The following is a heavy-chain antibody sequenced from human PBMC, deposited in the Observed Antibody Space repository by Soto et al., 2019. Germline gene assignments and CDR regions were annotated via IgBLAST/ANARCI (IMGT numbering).Heavy chain of an antibody. J-gene: IGHJ3*02. Sequence: GVSLRLSCAASGFTFSSYAMSWVRQAPGKGLEWVSAISGSGGSTYYADSVKGRFTISRDNSKNTLYLQMNSLRAEDTAVYYCEKDSRVPYYYDSSGYSTDDFDIWGQGTMVTV. V-gene: IGHV3-23*01. CDR3: EKDSRVPYYYDSSGYSTDDFDI. CDR1: GFTFSSYA. CDR2: ISGSGGST. D-gene: IGHD3-22*01.